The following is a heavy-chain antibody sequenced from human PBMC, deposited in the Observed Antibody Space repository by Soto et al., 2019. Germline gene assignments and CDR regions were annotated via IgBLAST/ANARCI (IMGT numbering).Heavy chain of an antibody. Sequence: GGSLRLSWGVAGFTCGQHSMTWVSKAPGKGLEWVSSISSSGSYIFYADSVKGRFTISRDNAKNSLYLQMNSLTAEDTAVYYCSKVMVIAATRGHFDNWGQGTQVTLPS. V-gene: IGHV3-21*01. CDR3: SKVMVIAATRGHFDN. CDR1: GFTCGQHS. D-gene: IGHD2-15*01. J-gene: IGHJ4*02. CDR2: ISSSGSYI.